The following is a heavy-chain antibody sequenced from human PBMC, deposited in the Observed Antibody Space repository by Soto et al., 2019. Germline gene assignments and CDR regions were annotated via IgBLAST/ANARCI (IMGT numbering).Heavy chain of an antibody. V-gene: IGHV3-30-3*01. J-gene: IGHJ4*02. CDR1: GFTFSSYA. Sequence: VQLVESGGGVVQPGRSLRLSCAASGFTFSSYAMHWVRQAPGKGLEWVAVISYDGSNKYYADSVKGRFTISRDNSKNTLYLQMNSLRAEDTAVYYCASSVAAARDYWGQGTLVTVSS. D-gene: IGHD6-13*01. CDR2: ISYDGSNK. CDR3: ASSVAAARDY.